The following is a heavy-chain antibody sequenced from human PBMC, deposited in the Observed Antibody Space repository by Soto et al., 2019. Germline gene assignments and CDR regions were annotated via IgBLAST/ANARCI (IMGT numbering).Heavy chain of an antibody. CDR1: GFTFSSYS. Sequence: EVQLVESGGGLVQPGGSLRLSCAASGFTFSSYSMNWVRQAPGKGLEWVSYISSSGSTIYYADSVKGRFTISRDNAENSLYLQMNSLGDEDTAVYYCARDRVPSLKPPYCSGGSCYSGFDYWGQGTLVTVSS. V-gene: IGHV3-48*02. CDR3: ARDRVPSLKPPYCSGGSCYSGFDY. D-gene: IGHD2-15*01. CDR2: ISSSGSTI. J-gene: IGHJ4*02.